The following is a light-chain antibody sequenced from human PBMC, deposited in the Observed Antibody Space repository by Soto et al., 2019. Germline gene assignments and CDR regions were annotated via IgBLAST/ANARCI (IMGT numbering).Light chain of an antibody. Sequence: DIHITQSPSSLSASVGDRVSITCRASQGISTYLNWYQQKPGKAPKLLIYAASSLQSGVPSRFSGSGSETDFTLTISSLQPEDFATYSCQQSYNTTWTFGQGTRWIS. CDR2: AAS. CDR1: QGISTY. V-gene: IGKV1-39*01. CDR3: QQSYNTTWT. J-gene: IGKJ1*01.